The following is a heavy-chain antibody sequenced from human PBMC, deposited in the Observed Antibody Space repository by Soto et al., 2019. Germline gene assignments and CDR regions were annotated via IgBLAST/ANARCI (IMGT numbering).Heavy chain of an antibody. J-gene: IGHJ1*01. CDR3: GRDLGRGAYFQN. CDR2: ISHHGSDK. Sequence: QVQVVESGGGVVQPGRSLRLSCAASGFTFSSYAMHWVRQAPGKGLEWVAAISHHGSDKYYPDSVKGRFTISRDNSKNTLYMKMNSMRAEETAVYYCGRDLGRGAYFQNWGQGTLFTVSS. V-gene: IGHV3-30-3*01. CDR1: GFTFSSYA. D-gene: IGHD1-26*01.